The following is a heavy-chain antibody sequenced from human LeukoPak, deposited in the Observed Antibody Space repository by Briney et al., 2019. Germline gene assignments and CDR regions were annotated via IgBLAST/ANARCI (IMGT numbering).Heavy chain of an antibody. CDR3: ARSPPEYYYGSGRGSWFDP. Sequence: PSETLSLTCTVSGGSIYSYYWSWIRQPPGKGLEGIGYIYNSGSTNYNPSLKSRVTISVDTSKNQFSLKLSSVTAADTAVYYCARSPPEYYYGSGRGSWFDPWGQGTLVTVSS. D-gene: IGHD3-10*01. V-gene: IGHV4-59*01. J-gene: IGHJ5*02. CDR2: IYNSGST. CDR1: GGSIYSYY.